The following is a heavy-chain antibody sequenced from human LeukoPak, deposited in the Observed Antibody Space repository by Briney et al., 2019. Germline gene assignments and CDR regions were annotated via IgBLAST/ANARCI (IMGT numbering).Heavy chain of an antibody. CDR2: FGPEDGEA. CDR1: GDTLTESS. J-gene: IGHJ4*02. Sequence: ASVKVSCKVSGDTLTESSTHWVRQAPGKGLERMGGFGPEDGEAIYSQRFQGRLTLTEDTSTDTAYMELSSLTSEDTAVYFCAADLGQLLSYWGQGTLVTVSS. CDR3: AADLGQLLSY. V-gene: IGHV1-24*01. D-gene: IGHD6-13*01.